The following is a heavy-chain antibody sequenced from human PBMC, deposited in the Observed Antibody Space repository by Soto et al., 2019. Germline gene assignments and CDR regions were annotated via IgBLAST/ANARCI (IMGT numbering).Heavy chain of an antibody. Sequence: ASVKVSCKASGYTFTSYDINWVRQATGQGLEWMGWMNPDSGSTDYVQKFQGRVTMTRDTSVSTAYLELSSLTSEDTAVHYCTKSRTGTGVGFDYWGQGTPVTVSS. D-gene: IGHD7-27*01. CDR3: TKSRTGTGVGFDY. J-gene: IGHJ4*02. CDR2: MNPDSGST. CDR1: GYTFTSYD. V-gene: IGHV1-8*01.